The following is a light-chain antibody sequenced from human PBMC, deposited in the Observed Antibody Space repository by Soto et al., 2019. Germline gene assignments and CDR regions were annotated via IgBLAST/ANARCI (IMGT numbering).Light chain of an antibody. CDR2: TGS. Sequence: DIPMTQSPSSVSASVGDRVTITCRASQAIDSWLAWYQQKPGEAPKLLIFTGSLLHSGVPPRFSGSGSATDFTLTISSLQPEDFATYYCQQTLSFPPTFGQGTKV. CDR1: QAIDSW. J-gene: IGKJ1*01. CDR3: QQTLSFPPT. V-gene: IGKV1-12*01.